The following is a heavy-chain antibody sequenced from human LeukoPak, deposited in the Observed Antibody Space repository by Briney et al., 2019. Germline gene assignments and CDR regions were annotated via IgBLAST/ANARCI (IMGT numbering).Heavy chain of an antibody. CDR1: GYSISSGYY. Sequence: PSETLSLTCAVSGYSISSGYYWDWVRPPPGKGLERIGSIYHSGSTYYNPSLKSRVTISVDTSKNQFSLKLSSVTAADTAVYYCARGGYDILTGFDYWGQGTLVTVSS. CDR2: IYHSGST. J-gene: IGHJ4*02. D-gene: IGHD3-9*01. V-gene: IGHV4-38-2*01. CDR3: ARGGYDILTGFDY.